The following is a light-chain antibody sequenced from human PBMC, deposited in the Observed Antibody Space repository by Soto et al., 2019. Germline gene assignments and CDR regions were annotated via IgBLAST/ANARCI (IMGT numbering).Light chain of an antibody. J-gene: IGKJ1*01. CDR2: GAS. CDR3: QQYGFSLRT. Sequence: EIVLTQSPGTLSLSPGERATLPFRASQSVSSSYLAWYQQKPGQAPRLLIYGASSRASGIPDRFSGSGSGTDFTLTISRLEPEDFAVYYCQQYGFSLRTFGQGTKVDIK. CDR1: QSVSSSY. V-gene: IGKV3-20*01.